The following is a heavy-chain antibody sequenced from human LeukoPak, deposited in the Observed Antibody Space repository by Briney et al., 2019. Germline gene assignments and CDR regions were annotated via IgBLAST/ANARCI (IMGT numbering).Heavy chain of an antibody. J-gene: IGHJ3*02. CDR2: ISAYNGNT. D-gene: IGHD6-13*01. CDR3: ARDFSSSWYEKTFDI. Sequence: ASVKVSCKASGYTFTSYGISWVRQAPGQGLEWMGWISAYNGNTNYAQKFQGRVTMTRDTSTSTVYMELSSLRSEDTAVYYCARDFSSSWYEKTFDIWGQGTMVTVSS. V-gene: IGHV1-18*01. CDR1: GYTFTSYG.